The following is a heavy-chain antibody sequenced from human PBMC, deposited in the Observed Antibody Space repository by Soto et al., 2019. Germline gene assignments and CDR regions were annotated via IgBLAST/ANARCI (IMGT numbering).Heavy chain of an antibody. J-gene: IGHJ4*02. Sequence: EVQVVESGGGLVKPGGSLRFACEASGFPFGSFSWNWVRQAPGKGLEWVSSISPGGNSVYYADSVKGRFTISRDNAKNSLYLQMNNLRAEDAAVYYCARPRGPRGYDLIDYWGQGTLVTVSS. CDR3: ARPRGPRGYDLIDY. V-gene: IGHV3-21*02. CDR1: GFPFGSFS. D-gene: IGHD5-12*01. CDR2: ISPGGNSV.